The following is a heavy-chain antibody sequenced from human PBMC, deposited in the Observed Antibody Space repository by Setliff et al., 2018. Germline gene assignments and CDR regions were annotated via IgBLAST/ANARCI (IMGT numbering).Heavy chain of an antibody. Sequence: PSETLSLTCTVSGGSIGSSFWNWIRQSPGKGLEWIGYKSNRGDTNSNPSLRSRLTMSVDTSKSQFSLNLTSVTAADTAVYFCARAVDSSGYFPYWYFDLW. CDR1: GGSIGSSF. D-gene: IGHD3-22*01. J-gene: IGHJ2*01. CDR3: ARAVDSSGYFPYWYFDL. CDR2: KSNRGDT. V-gene: IGHV4-59*01.